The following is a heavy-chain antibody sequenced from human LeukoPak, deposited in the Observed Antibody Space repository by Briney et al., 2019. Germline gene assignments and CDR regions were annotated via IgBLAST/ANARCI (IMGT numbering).Heavy chain of an antibody. D-gene: IGHD3-16*01. CDR2: IYSGGST. J-gene: IGHJ6*03. Sequence: GGSLRLSCAASGFTVSSNYMSWVRQAPGKGLEWVSVIYSGGSTYYADSVEGRFTISRDSSKNTLYLQMNSLRAEDTAVYYCARGVGGYVLLPYYYYYYMDVWGKGTTFTVSS. CDR3: ARGVGGYVLLPYYYYYYMDV. CDR1: GFTVSSNY. V-gene: IGHV3-53*01.